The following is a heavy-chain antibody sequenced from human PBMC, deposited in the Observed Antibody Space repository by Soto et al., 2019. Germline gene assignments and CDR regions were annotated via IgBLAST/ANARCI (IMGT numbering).Heavy chain of an antibody. Sequence: GASVKVSCKVSGYTLTELSMHWVRQAPGKGLEWMGGFDPEDGETIYAQKFQGRVTMTEDTSTDTAYMELSSLRSEDTAVYYCATSSLNTGSVYYDVMDVWGQGTTVTVSS. V-gene: IGHV1-24*01. CDR3: ATSSLNTGSVYYDVMDV. J-gene: IGHJ6*02. CDR1: GYTLTELS. CDR2: FDPEDGET. D-gene: IGHD4-17*01.